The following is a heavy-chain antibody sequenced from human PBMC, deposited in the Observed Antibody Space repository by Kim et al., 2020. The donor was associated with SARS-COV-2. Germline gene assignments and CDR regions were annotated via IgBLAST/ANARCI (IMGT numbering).Heavy chain of an antibody. CDR3: AKDPIAVVVPAAVLFDY. Sequence: GGSLRLSCAASGFTFSSYAMSWVRQSPGKGLEWVSAISGSGGSTYYADSVKGRFTISRDNSKNTLYLQMNSLRAEDTAVYYCAKDPIAVVVPAAVLFDYWGQGTLVTRSS. CDR1: GFTFSSYA. CDR2: ISGSGGST. V-gene: IGHV3-23*01. D-gene: IGHD2-2*01. J-gene: IGHJ4*02.